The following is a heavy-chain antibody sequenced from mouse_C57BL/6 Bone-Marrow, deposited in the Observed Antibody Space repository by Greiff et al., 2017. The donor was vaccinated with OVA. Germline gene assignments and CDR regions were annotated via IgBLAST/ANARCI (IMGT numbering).Heavy chain of an antibody. Sequence: QVQLKQPGAELVMPGASVKLSCKASGYTFTSYWMHWVKQRPGQGLEWIGEIDPSDSYTNYNQKFKGKSTLTVDKSSSTAYMQLSSLTSEDSAVYYCAREEVLRSYFDYWGQGTTLTVSS. D-gene: IGHD1-1*01. J-gene: IGHJ2*01. CDR2: IDPSDSYT. V-gene: IGHV1-69*01. CDR3: AREEVLRSYFDY. CDR1: GYTFTSYW.